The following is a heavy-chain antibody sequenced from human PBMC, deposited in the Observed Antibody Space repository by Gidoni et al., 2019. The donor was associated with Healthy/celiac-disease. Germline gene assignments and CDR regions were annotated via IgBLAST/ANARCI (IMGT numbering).Heavy chain of an antibody. J-gene: IGHJ4*02. CDR2: ISHSGST. V-gene: IGHV4-38-2*01. CDR1: GYSISSGYY. D-gene: IGHD3-16*02. CDR3: ARGYDYIWGSYRVFDY. Sequence: QVQLQESGPGLVKPSETLSLTCAVSGYSISSGYYWGWIRQPPGKGLEWIGSISHSGSTYYNPSLKSRVTISVDTSKNQFSLKLSSVTAADTAVYYCARGYDYIWGSYRVFDYWGQGTLVTVSS.